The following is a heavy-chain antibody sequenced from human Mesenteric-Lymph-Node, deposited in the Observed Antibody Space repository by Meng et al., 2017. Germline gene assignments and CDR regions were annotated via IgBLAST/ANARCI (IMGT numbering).Heavy chain of an antibody. CDR2: IKSKTDGGTT. J-gene: IGHJ6*02. CDR3: VTVTTFYYYYGMDV. Sequence: GGSLRLSCAASGFTFSNAWMSWVRQAPGKGLEWVGRIKSKTDGGTTDYAAPVKGRFTISRDDSKNTLYLQMNSLKTEDTAVYYCVTVTTFYYYYGMDVWGQGTTVTVSS. V-gene: IGHV3-15*01. D-gene: IGHD4-17*01. CDR1: GFTFSNAW.